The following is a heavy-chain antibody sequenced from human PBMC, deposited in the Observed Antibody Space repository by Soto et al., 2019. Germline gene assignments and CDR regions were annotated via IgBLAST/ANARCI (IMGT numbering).Heavy chain of an antibody. V-gene: IGHV4-39*01. J-gene: IGHJ4*02. CDR1: GASISGSYYY. CDR2: VFYTGFT. D-gene: IGHD2-15*01. CDR3: ATSQKGYKRNYFDH. Sequence: SETLSLTCAVSGASISGSYYYWAWLRQSPGKGPEWIGSVFYTGFTSYNPSLESRVSVSVDTSKSQFSLKLSAVTAADTAVYYCATSQKGYKRNYFDHWGQGALVTVSS.